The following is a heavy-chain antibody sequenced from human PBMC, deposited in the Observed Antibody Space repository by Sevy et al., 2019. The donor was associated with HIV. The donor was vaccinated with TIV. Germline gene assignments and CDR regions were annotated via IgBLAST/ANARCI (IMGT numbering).Heavy chain of an antibody. V-gene: IGHV4-38-2*01. Sequence: SETLSLTCAVSGYSISSGYYWGWIRQPPGKGLEWIGSIYHSGSTYYNPSLKSRVTISVDTSKNQFSLKLGSVTAADMAVYYCARADPIVVVPAAKGGWFDPWGQGTLVTVSS. CDR2: IYHSGST. J-gene: IGHJ5*02. D-gene: IGHD2-2*01. CDR1: GYSISSGYY. CDR3: ARADPIVVVPAAKGGWFDP.